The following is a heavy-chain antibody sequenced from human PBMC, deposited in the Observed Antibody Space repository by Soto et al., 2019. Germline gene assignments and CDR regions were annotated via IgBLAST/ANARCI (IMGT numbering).Heavy chain of an antibody. V-gene: IGHV3-33*01. D-gene: IGHD1-26*01. J-gene: IGHJ4*02. CDR2: IWHDGGNT. Sequence: QVQLVESGGGVVQPGRSLRLSCAASGFTFNSYGMHWVRQPPGKGLEWVAFIWHDGGNTYYADSVKGRFTISRDNSKNTLYLQMNSLRAEDTALYYCTSGTDYSFPTDFWGQGTLVTVSS. CDR3: TSGTDYSFPTDF. CDR1: GFTFNSYG.